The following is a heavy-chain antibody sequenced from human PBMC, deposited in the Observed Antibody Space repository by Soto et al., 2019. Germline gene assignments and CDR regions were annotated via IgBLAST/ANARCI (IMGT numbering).Heavy chain of an antibody. CDR1: GNTLTNYA. CDR3: ARLYGGNTFDC. D-gene: IGHD4-17*01. CDR2: INAGNGNT. Sequence: ASVKVSCKASGNTLTNYAIHWVRQAPGQRLEWMGWINAGNGNTKYSQKFQGRVTITRDTSASTAYMELSSLRSEDTAVYYCARLYGGNTFDCWGQGNLVTVSS. J-gene: IGHJ4*02. V-gene: IGHV1-3*01.